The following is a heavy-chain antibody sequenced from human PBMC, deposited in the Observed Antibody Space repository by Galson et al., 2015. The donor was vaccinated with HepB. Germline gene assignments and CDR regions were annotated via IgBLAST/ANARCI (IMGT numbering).Heavy chain of an antibody. CDR1: GYTLTELS. V-gene: IGHV1-24*01. CDR3: ATAPGKDLIAAAVY. Sequence: SVKVSCKVSGYTLTELSMHWVRQAPGKGLEWMGGFDPEDGETIYAQKFQGRVTMTEDTSTDTAYMELSSLRSEDTAVYYCATAPGKDLIAAAVYWGQGTLVTVSS. D-gene: IGHD6-13*01. J-gene: IGHJ4*02. CDR2: FDPEDGET.